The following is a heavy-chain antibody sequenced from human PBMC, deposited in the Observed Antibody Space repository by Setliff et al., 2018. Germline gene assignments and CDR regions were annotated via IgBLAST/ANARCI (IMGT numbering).Heavy chain of an antibody. V-gene: IGHV3-11*01. CDR3: AKVNNRFWSGYYPYYYGMDV. D-gene: IGHD3-3*01. Sequence: LTCTVSGGSISSHYWSWVRQAPGKGLEWVSYISSDGSTVFYADSVKGRFTISRDNAKNTLYLQMNSLRAEDTAVYYCAKVNNRFWSGYYPYYYGMDVWGQGTTVTAP. CDR2: ISSDGSTV. CDR1: GGSISSHY. J-gene: IGHJ6*02.